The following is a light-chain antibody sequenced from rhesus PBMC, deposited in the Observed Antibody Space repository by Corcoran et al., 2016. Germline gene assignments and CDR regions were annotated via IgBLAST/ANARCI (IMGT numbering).Light chain of an antibody. Sequence: EIVMTQSPATLSLSPGERATLSCRASQSVSSSLAWYQQKPGQAPRLLIYGASSRATGIPDRFSGSGSGTEFTLTISSLEPEDFAVYYCQQYSNGPQTFGQGTKVEIK. J-gene: IGKJ1*01. CDR2: GAS. CDR3: QQYSNGPQT. CDR1: QSVSSS. V-gene: IGKV3-42*03.